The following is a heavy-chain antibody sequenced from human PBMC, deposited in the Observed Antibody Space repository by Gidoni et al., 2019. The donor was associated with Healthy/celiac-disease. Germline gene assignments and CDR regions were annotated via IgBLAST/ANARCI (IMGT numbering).Heavy chain of an antibody. D-gene: IGHD3-22*01. CDR2: IYYSGST. CDR3: ARIQPSYDSSGYSLAFQH. Sequence: QVQLQGSGPGLVKPSATLSLTCTVSGGSISSYYWRWIRQPPGKGLEWIGYIYYSGSTNYNPSLKSRVTISVDTSKNQFSLKLSSVTAADTAVYYCARIQPSYDSSGYSLAFQHWGQGTLVTVSS. V-gene: IGHV4-59*01. CDR1: GGSISSYY. J-gene: IGHJ1*01.